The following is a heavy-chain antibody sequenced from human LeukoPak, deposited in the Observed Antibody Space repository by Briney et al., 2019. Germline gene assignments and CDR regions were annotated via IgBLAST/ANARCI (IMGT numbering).Heavy chain of an antibody. Sequence: PGGSLRLSCAASGFTFSDYYMSWIRQAPGKGLEWISYISGSGITIFYADSVKGRFTISRDNAKNSLYLQMNSLRAEDTAVYYCARGSSGYYYVAFDYWGQGTLVTVSS. J-gene: IGHJ4*02. V-gene: IGHV3-11*04. CDR2: ISGSGITI. D-gene: IGHD3-22*01. CDR3: ARGSSGYYYVAFDY. CDR1: GFTFSDYY.